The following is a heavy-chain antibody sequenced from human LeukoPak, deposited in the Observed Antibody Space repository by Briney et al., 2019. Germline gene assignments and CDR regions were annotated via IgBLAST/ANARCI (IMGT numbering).Heavy chain of an antibody. CDR3: ARDRPLMNDYVWGSTSPYWFDP. CDR1: GFTFDDYG. CDR2: INWNGGST. Sequence: GSLRLSCAASGFTFDDYGMSWVRQAPGKGLEWVSGINWNGGSTGYADSVKGRFTISRDNAKNSLYLQMNSLRAEDTALYHCARDRPLMNDYVWGSTSPYWFDPWGQGTLVTVSS. D-gene: IGHD3-16*01. J-gene: IGHJ5*02. V-gene: IGHV3-20*01.